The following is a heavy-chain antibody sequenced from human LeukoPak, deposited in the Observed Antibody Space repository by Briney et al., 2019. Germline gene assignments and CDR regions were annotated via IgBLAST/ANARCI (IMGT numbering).Heavy chain of an antibody. CDR1: GGSISSYY. V-gene: IGHV4-4*07. D-gene: IGHD2-2*01. CDR3: ARLGPNIVVVPAARNYYYYYYMDV. CDR2: IYTSGST. Sequence: SETLSLTCTVSGGSISSYYWSWIRQPARKGLEWIGRIYTSGSTNHNPSLKSRVTMSVDTSKNQFSLKLSSVTAADTAVYYCARLGPNIVVVPAARNYYYYYYMDVWGKGTTVTVSS. J-gene: IGHJ6*03.